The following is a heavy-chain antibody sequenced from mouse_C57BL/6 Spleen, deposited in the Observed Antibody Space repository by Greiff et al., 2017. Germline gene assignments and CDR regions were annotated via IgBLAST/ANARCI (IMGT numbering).Heavy chain of an antibody. V-gene: IGHV1-80*01. J-gene: IGHJ4*01. CDR1: GYAFSRYW. CDR3: ARYSYAMDY. Sequence: VKLQQSGAELVKPGASVKISCKASGYAFSRYWLHWVKQRPGKGLEWIGQLYPGDGDTNYNGKFKGKATLTADKSSSTAYMQLSSLTSEDSAVYFYARYSYAMDYWGQGTSVTVSS. CDR2: LYPGDGDT.